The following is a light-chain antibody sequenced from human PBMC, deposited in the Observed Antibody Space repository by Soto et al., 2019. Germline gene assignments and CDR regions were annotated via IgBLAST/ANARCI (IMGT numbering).Light chain of an antibody. CDR1: QSVSSY. V-gene: IGKV3-11*01. CDR2: DIS. CDR3: QQRNAWPRNT. J-gene: IGKJ2*01. Sequence: EIVLTRFPATLSLSPGERATLSCRASQSVSSYLAWYQQKPGQAPRLLIYDISNRATGIPARFIGSGSGTDFTLTISSLEPEDSAVYYCQQRNAWPRNTFGQGTKLEI.